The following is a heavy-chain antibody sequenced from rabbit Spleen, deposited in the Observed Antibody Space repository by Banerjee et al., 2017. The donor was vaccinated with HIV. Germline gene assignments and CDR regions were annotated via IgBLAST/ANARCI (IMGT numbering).Heavy chain of an antibody. Sequence: QEQLEESGGDLVKPEGSLTLTCTASGFSFSSIYHMCWVRQAPGKGLEWIACIYTGSSGNTYYASWVNGRFTISKTSSTTVTLQMTSLTVADTATYFCARDAGSSFSSYGMDLWGPGTLVTVS. CDR1: GFSFSSIYH. CDR2: IYTGSSGNT. V-gene: IGHV1S45*01. D-gene: IGHD8-1*01. CDR3: ARDAGSSFSSYGMDL. J-gene: IGHJ6*01.